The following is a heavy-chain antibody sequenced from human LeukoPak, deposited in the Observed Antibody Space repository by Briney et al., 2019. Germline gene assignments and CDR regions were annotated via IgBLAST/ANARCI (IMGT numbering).Heavy chain of an antibody. D-gene: IGHD1-1*01. Sequence: SETLSLTCVVSGYSISSGYYWGWIRQPPGKGLEWIGSIYHSGRTYYNPSLMGRVTLSVDTSKNQFSLRLSSVTAADTAVYYCARSQGNEGMGYWGQGTLVTVSA. CDR3: ARSQGNEGMGY. CDR1: GYSISSGYY. CDR2: IYHSGRT. J-gene: IGHJ4*02. V-gene: IGHV4-38-2*01.